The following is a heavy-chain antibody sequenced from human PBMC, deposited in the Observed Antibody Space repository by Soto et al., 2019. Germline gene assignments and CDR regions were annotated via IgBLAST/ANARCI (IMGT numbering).Heavy chain of an antibody. D-gene: IGHD5-18*01. CDR2: ISYHGSTE. V-gene: IGHV3-30-3*01. CDR1: GFSFSIYA. J-gene: IGHJ3*02. Sequence: QVQLVESGGGVVQPGRSLRLSCAASGFSFSIYAMHWVRQAPGKGLEWVAVISYHGSTEYYGDSVKGRFTISRDNSKNTLYLQMYIMRPEDTAIDYCARGYSYGPNWESDALDIWGQGAMVTVSS. CDR3: ARGYSYGPNWESDALDI.